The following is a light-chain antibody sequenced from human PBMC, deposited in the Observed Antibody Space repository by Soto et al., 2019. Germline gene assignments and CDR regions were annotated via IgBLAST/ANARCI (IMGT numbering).Light chain of an antibody. CDR1: QTISTW. Sequence: DIQMTPSPSTLSASVGDRVTITCRASQTISTWLAWYQQKPGKAPKLLIYKASSLESGVPSRFSGSGSGTEFTLTITSLQPDDFATYYCQQYNGFSRTFGQGTK. J-gene: IGKJ1*01. CDR3: QQYNGFSRT. V-gene: IGKV1-5*03. CDR2: KAS.